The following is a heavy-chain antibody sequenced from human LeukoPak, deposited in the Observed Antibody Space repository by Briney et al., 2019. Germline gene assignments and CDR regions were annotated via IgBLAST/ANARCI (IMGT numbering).Heavy chain of an antibody. CDR2: IYYSGST. CDR1: GDSLCRGGDF. J-gene: IGHJ4*02. Sequence: PLSLTCTVSGDSLCRGGDFWGWIRLHPGKGLEWIGYIYYSGSTYYNPSLKSRDTISVDTSKIQFSLKLSSVTAAGTAVYYCAGGPGGEPFDYWGQGTLVTVSS. D-gene: IGHD3-16*01. CDR3: AGGPGGEPFDY. V-gene: IGHV4-31*03.